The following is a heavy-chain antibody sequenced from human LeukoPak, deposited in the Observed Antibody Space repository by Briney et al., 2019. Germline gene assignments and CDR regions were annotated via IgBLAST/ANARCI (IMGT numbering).Heavy chain of an antibody. CDR3: ARALTPAAAGTNWFDP. CDR1: GGSISSYY. J-gene: IGHJ5*02. V-gene: IGHV4-59*01. CDR2: IYYSGST. D-gene: IGHD6-13*01. Sequence: PSETLSLTCTVSGGSISSYYWSWIRQPPGKGLEWIGYIYYSGSTNYNPSLKSRVTISVDTSKNQFSLKLSSVTAADTAVYYCARALTPAAAGTNWFDPWGQGTLVTVSS.